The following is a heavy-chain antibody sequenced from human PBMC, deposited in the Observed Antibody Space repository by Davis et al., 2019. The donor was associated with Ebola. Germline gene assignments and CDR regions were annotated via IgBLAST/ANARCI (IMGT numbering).Heavy chain of an antibody. CDR3: AAPLDTAMVPSI. V-gene: IGHV1-46*01. Sequence: SVPVSCLASLYILTSYYMHCVRQAPGPGLEWLGLINPSGGSTSYAQKFQGRVTMTRDTSTSTVYMELSSLRSEDTAVYYCAAPLDTAMVPSIWGQGTMVTVSS. D-gene: IGHD5-18*01. CDR2: INPSGGST. CDR1: LYILTSYY. J-gene: IGHJ3*02.